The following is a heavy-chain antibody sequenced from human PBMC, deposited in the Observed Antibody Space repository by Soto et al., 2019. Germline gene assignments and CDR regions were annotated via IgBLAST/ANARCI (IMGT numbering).Heavy chain of an antibody. Sequence: SLRLSCAASGFTFSSYWMSWVRQAPGKGLEWVANIKQDGSEKYYVDSVKGRFTISRDNAKNSLYLQMNSLRAEDTAVYYCARNPYSYGSPFDYWGQGTLVTVSS. CDR1: GFTFSSYW. CDR2: IKQDGSEK. J-gene: IGHJ4*02. D-gene: IGHD5-18*01. V-gene: IGHV3-7*03. CDR3: ARNPYSYGSPFDY.